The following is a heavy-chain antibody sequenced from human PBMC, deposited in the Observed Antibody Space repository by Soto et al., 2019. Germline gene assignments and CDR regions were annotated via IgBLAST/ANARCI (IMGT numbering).Heavy chain of an antibody. D-gene: IGHD3-10*01. J-gene: IGHJ6*02. CDR2: ISSSSSTI. V-gene: IGHV3-48*02. CDR3: ARPRITMVRGVINYYGMGV. Sequence: GGSLRLSCAASGFTFSSYSMNWVRQAPGKGLEWVSYISSSSSTIYYADSVKGRFTISRDNAKNSLYLQMNSLRDEDTAVYYCARPRITMVRGVINYYGMGVWGQGTTVTVSS. CDR1: GFTFSSYS.